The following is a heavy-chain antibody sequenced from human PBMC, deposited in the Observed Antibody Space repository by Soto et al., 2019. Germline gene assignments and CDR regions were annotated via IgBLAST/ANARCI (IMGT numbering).Heavy chain of an antibody. CDR3: ARDLYGDYVGWFDP. D-gene: IGHD4-17*01. Sequence: ASVKVSCKASGYTFTSYGISWVRQAPGQGLEWMGWISAYNGNTSYAQKLQGRVTMTTDTSTSTAYMELRSLRSDDTAVYYCARDLYGDYVGWFDPWGHGTLVTVSS. CDR2: ISAYNGNT. J-gene: IGHJ5*02. V-gene: IGHV1-18*01. CDR1: GYTFTSYG.